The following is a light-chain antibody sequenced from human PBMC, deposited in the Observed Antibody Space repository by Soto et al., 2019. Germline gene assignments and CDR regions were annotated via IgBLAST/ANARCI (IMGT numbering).Light chain of an antibody. CDR1: QSISSW. Sequence: DIQMTQSPSTLSASVGDSVTITCRASQSISSWLAWYQQKPGTAPKLLIYKASNLESGVPSRFSGGGSGTAFTLTINSLQPDDSATYYCQQYSGPSPWTFGQGTRVEIK. J-gene: IGKJ1*01. V-gene: IGKV1-5*03. CDR3: QQYSGPSPWT. CDR2: KAS.